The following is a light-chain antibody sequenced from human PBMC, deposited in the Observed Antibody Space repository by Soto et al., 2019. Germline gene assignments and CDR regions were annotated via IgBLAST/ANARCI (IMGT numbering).Light chain of an antibody. CDR1: QSLLHSSDNRNY. Sequence: EIVMAQFPETLGVSVGERATIKCRSSQSLLHSSDNRNYLTWYQQKPGQPPKLLIYWASTRQSGVPDRFSGSGSGTDFTLTINSLQAEDVAVYYCQQYYSTPWTFGQGTKVEIK. J-gene: IGKJ1*01. CDR3: QQYYSTPWT. V-gene: IGKV4-1*01. CDR2: WAS.